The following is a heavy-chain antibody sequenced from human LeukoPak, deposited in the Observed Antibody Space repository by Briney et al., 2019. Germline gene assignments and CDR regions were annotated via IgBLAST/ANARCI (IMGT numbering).Heavy chain of an antibody. CDR3: AKTGGYVD. Sequence: GGSLRLSCVTSGFTFRSYGMHWVRQAPGKGLEWVAVIWNDGSNKYYADSVKGRFIISREDSKNTLYLQMNSLRAEDTAVYYCAKTGGYVDWGQGTLVIVSS. D-gene: IGHD5-12*01. V-gene: IGHV3-33*06. J-gene: IGHJ4*02. CDR2: IWNDGSNK. CDR1: GFTFRSYG.